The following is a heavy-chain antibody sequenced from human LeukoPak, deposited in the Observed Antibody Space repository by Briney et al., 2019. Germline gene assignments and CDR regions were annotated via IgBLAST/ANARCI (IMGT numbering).Heavy chain of an antibody. CDR3: ARGIKLGELSPVAPDY. CDR2: IYYSGST. J-gene: IGHJ4*02. Sequence: PSETLSLTCTVSGGSISSSSYYWGWIRQPPGKGLEWIGSIYYSGSTNYNPSLKSRVTISVDTSKNQFSLKLSSVTAADTAVYYCARGIKLGELSPVAPDYWGQGTLVTVSS. V-gene: IGHV4-39*07. D-gene: IGHD3-16*02. CDR1: GGSISSSSYY.